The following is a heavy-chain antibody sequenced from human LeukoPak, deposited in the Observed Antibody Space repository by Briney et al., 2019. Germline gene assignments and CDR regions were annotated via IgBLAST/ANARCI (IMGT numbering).Heavy chain of an antibody. J-gene: IGHJ4*02. Sequence: GGSLRLSCAASGFTFSSYWMQWVRQAPGKGLVWVSRLSPDGSSTTSADSVKGRFTISRDNAKNTLYLQIGSLRAEDTAVYYCARQSFDGYHYPDYWGQGSLVTVSS. CDR2: LSPDGSST. V-gene: IGHV3-74*01. CDR3: ARQSFDGYHYPDY. D-gene: IGHD5-24*01. CDR1: GFTFSSYW.